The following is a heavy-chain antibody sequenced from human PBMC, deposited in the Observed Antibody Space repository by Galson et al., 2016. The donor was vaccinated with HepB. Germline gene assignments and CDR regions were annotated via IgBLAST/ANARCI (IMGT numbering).Heavy chain of an antibody. CDR3: AAPLGIVAVAGTVDFGY. J-gene: IGHJ4*02. V-gene: IGHV3-66*01. CDR2: IYSHGAT. Sequence: SLRLSCAASGFTVSNNYMRWVRQAPGKGLEWVSLIYSHGATYYADSVKARFTVSRDNSKNTLYLQMNSLRAEDTAVYYCAAPLGIVAVAGTVDFGYWGQGTLVTVSS. CDR1: GFTVSNNY. D-gene: IGHD6-19*01.